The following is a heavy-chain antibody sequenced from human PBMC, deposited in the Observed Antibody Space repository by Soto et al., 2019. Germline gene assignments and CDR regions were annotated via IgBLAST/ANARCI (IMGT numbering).Heavy chain of an antibody. CDR3: ARLGGYYQALDT. V-gene: IGHV4-59*08. CDR1: GGSISPYY. Sequence: SETRSLTCTVSGGSISPYYWSWIRQPPGKGLEWIGYIYYTGTTRYNPSLKSRVTTSVDTSKNQFSLKLSSVTAADTAVYYCARLGGYYQALDTWGQGTLVTFSS. J-gene: IGHJ5*02. CDR2: IYYTGTT. D-gene: IGHD3-22*01.